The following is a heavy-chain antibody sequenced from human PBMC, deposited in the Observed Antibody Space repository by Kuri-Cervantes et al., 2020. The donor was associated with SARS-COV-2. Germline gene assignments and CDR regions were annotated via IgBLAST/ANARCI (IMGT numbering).Heavy chain of an antibody. CDR3: ARYTRAMIVVVTGARAFDT. V-gene: IGHV4-61*01. CDR2: IYYSGST. D-gene: IGHD3-22*01. Sequence: GSLRLSCTVSGGSVSSGSYYWSWIRQPPGKGLEWIGYIYYSGSTNYNPSLKSRVTISVDTSKNQFSLKLSSVTAADTAVYYCARYTRAMIVVVTGARAFDTWGQGTMVTVSS. CDR1: GGSVSSGSYY. J-gene: IGHJ3*02.